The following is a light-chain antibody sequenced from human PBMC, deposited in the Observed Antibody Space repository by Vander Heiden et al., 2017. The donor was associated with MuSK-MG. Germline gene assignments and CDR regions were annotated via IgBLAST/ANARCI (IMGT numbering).Light chain of an antibody. CDR1: QGIDSY. CDR2: AAS. V-gene: IGKV1-8*01. CDR3: QSYSSLLT. J-gene: IGKJ5*01. Sequence: AIRITQAPSSFSASTGDRVTISWRASQGIDSYLAWYQQKPVKAPKLLIYAASTGQRGVPSRFSGSGPGTDFTLTINSRQSEDFGPYYWQSYSSLLTFGQGTRLE.